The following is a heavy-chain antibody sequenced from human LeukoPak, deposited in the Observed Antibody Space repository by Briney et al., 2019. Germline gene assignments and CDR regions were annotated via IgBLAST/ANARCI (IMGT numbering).Heavy chain of an antibody. D-gene: IGHD5-12*01. CDR2: INSDGSST. CDR1: GFTFSSYW. Sequence: PGGSLRLSCAASGFTFSSYWMHWVRQAPGKGLVWVSRINSDGSSTSYADSVKGRFTISRDNSKNTLYLQMNSLTAEDTAVYYCAKDHHLRNLVPTIAYFDCWGQGTLVTVSS. V-gene: IGHV3-74*01. J-gene: IGHJ4*02. CDR3: AKDHHLRNLVPTIAYFDC.